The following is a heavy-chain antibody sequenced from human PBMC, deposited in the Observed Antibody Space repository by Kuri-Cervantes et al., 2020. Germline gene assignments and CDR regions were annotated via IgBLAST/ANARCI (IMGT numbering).Heavy chain of an antibody. V-gene: IGHV4-34*01. CDR3: AAAMRRPQKNWFDP. CDR2: INHSGST. Sequence: SETLSLTCAVYGESLSVYYWSWIRQPPGKGLEWIGEINHSGSTNYNPSLKSRVAISVDTSKNQFSLKLSSVTAADTAVYYCAAAMRRPQKNWFDPWGQGTLVTVSS. J-gene: IGHJ5*02. CDR1: GESLSVYY. D-gene: IGHD2-2*01.